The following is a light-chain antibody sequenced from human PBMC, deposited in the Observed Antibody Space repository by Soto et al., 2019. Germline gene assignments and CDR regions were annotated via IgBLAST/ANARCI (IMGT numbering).Light chain of an antibody. CDR1: SSNIGTDYD. V-gene: IGLV1-40*01. Sequence: QSALTQPPSVSGAPGQRVTLSCTGSSSNIGTDYDVHWYQQLPGTAPKLLIYRNTNRPSGVPDRFSGSKSGTSASLAITGLQAEDEADYYCQSYDRSLSGAAVFGGGTQLTVL. CDR2: RNT. CDR3: QSYDRSLSGAAV. J-gene: IGLJ2*01.